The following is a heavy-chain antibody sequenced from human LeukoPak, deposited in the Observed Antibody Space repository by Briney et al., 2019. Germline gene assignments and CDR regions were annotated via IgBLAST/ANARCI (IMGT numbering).Heavy chain of an antibody. CDR2: IYYSGGT. D-gene: IGHD5/OR15-5a*01. CDR1: GGSISSYY. J-gene: IGHJ2*01. V-gene: IGHV4-59*08. CDR3: ARSTSYWYFDL. Sequence: SETLSLTCTVSGGSISSYYWSWIRQPPGKGLEWIGYIYYSGGTNYNPSLKSRVTISVDTSKNQFSLKLSSVTAADTAVYYCARSTSYWYFDLWGRGTLVTVSS.